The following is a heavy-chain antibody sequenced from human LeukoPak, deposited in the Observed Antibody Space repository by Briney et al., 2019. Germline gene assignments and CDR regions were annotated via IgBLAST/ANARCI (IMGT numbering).Heavy chain of an antibody. J-gene: IGHJ4*02. D-gene: IGHD5-18*01. V-gene: IGHV3-74*01. CDR1: GFTFSSCW. CDR3: AVRGYSYGPFDY. Sequence: GGSLRLSCAASGFTFSSCWMHWVRQAPGKGLVWVSRINTDGSSTSYADSVKGRFTISRDNAKNALYLQMNSLRAEDTAVYYCAVRGYSYGPFDYWGQGTLVTVSS. CDR2: INTDGSST.